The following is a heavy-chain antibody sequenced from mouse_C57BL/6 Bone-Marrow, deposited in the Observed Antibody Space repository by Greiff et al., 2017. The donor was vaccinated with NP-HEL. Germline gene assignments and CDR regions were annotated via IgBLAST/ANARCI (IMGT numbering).Heavy chain of an antibody. V-gene: IGHV1-81*01. CDR3: ARGYGSTHY. J-gene: IGHJ2*01. CDR2: IYPRSGNT. Sequence: QVQLQQSGAELARPGASVKLSCKASGYTFTSYGISWVKQRTGQGLEWIGGIYPRSGNTYYNAKFQGKATLTAAKSSSTAYMELRSLTSEDSAVYFRARGYGSTHYWGQGTTLTVSS. D-gene: IGHD1-1*01. CDR1: GYTFTSYG.